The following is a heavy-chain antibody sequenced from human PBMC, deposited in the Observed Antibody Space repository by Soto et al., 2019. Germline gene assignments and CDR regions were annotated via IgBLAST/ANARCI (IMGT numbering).Heavy chain of an antibody. CDR2: ISSNGIGT. V-gene: IGHV3-64*01. J-gene: IGHJ6*03. CDR3: ARRARADYYSMDV. CDR1: GFTLSSDA. D-gene: IGHD6-6*01. Sequence: EVQLVESGGGLAQPGGSLRLSCAASGFTLSSDAMDWVRQAPGKGLEYVSGISSNGIGTYYANSVKGRFTISRDNSKNTVYLQMDSLRPEGMAVYYCARRARADYYSMDVWGKGTTVTVS.